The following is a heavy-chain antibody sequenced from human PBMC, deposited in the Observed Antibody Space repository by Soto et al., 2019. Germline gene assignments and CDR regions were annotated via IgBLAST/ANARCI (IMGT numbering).Heavy chain of an antibody. CDR1: GYTFTXYY. Sequence: GASVKVSCKASGYTFTXYYMHWVRQAPGQGLEWMGIINPSGGSTSYAQKFQGRVTMTRDTSTSTVYMELSSLRSEDTAVYYCARDPSLTIFGVVPNWFDPWGQGTLVTVSS. J-gene: IGHJ5*02. CDR3: ARDPSLTIFGVVPNWFDP. D-gene: IGHD3-3*01. V-gene: IGHV1-46*01. CDR2: INPSGGST.